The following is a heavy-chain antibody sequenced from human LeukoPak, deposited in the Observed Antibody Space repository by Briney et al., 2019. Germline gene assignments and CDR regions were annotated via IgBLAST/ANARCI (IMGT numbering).Heavy chain of an antibody. D-gene: IGHD3-9*01. V-gene: IGHV3-7*03. CDR3: ARRAGYYSEYFQH. CDR2: IKQDGGVI. J-gene: IGHJ1*01. CDR1: GFSFSTYW. Sequence: PGGSLRLSCAASGFSFSTYWMSWVRQAPGKGLEWVGNIKQDGGVIYYVDSVKGRFTISRDNSKNTVFLQMNSLRAEDTAMYYCARRAGYYSEYFQHWGQGTLVTVSS.